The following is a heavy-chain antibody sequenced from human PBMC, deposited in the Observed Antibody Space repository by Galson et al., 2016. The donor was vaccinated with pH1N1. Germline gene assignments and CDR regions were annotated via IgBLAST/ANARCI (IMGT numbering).Heavy chain of an antibody. CDR3: ARHSTSGFPTIEVAARRRPFDV. Sequence: SFPGYYWSWIRQSPEKGLEWIGEINHGGSANYNPSLEGRVALSLDTSKNQFSLRLMAVTAADTAVYFCARHSTSGFPTIEVAARRRPFDVWGQGTLVTVSS. CDR1: SFPGYY. V-gene: IGHV4-34*01. D-gene: IGHD6-19*01. CDR2: INHGGSA. J-gene: IGHJ3*01.